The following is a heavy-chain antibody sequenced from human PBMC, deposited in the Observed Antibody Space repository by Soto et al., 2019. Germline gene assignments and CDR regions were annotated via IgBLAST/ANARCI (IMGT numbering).Heavy chain of an antibody. J-gene: IGHJ6*02. D-gene: IGHD6-13*01. V-gene: IGHV4-4*07. CDR3: VTTSLSSSWYHYYYYTMDV. CDR1: GGSISSYF. Sequence: SETLSLTCAVSGGSISSYFWTWVRQPAGKGLEWIGRIDTSGSTNYNPSLKSRVTMSVDTSKNQFSLRLTSVTAADTAVYYCVTTSLSSSWYHYYYYTMDVWGQGTTVTVSS. CDR2: IDTSGST.